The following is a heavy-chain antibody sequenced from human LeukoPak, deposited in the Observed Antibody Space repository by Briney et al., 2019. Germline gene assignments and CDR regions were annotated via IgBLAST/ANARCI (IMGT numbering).Heavy chain of an antibody. D-gene: IGHD3-22*01. Sequence: GGSLRLSCAASGFTFTSYSFNWVRQAPGKGLEWVSSINTVASYIYYADSVKGRFTISRDDADSSLYLQMNSLRAEDTAVYFCVRLRRNSDRSGFYYYYDNWGQGTLVTVSS. J-gene: IGHJ4*02. CDR1: GFTFTSYS. CDR2: INTVASYI. V-gene: IGHV3-21*01. CDR3: VRLRRNSDRSGFYYYYDN.